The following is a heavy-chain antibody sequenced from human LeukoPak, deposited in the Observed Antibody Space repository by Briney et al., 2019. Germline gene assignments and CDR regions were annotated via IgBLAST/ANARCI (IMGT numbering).Heavy chain of an antibody. CDR1: GFTFSNYW. J-gene: IGHJ4*02. Sequence: PGGSLRLSCVVSGFTFSNYWMSWVRQAPGKGLEWVINIRPDGGEKYFVDSVRGRFTISRDNAKNSLYLQMNNLRAEDTAVYYCARDDSIAAAGTWFDYWGQGTLVTVSS. V-gene: IGHV3-7*01. CDR2: IRPDGGEK. CDR3: ARDDSIAAAGTWFDY. D-gene: IGHD6-13*01.